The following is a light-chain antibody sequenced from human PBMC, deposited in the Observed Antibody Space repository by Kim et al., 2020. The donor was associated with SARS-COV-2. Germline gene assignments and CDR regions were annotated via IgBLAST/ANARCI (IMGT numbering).Light chain of an antibody. J-gene: IGKJ4*01. CDR3: HKYNSAPLT. CDR2: AAS. Sequence: ASVGDRVTVTCRASQAISNSLAWYQQKPGKVPRLLIYAASTLQSGVPSRFSGSGSGTDFTLTISSLQPEDVATYYCHKYNSAPLTFGGGTKVDIK. CDR1: QAISNS. V-gene: IGKV1-27*01.